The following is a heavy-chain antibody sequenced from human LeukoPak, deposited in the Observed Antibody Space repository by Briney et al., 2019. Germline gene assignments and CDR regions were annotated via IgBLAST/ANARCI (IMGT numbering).Heavy chain of an antibody. J-gene: IGHJ4*02. D-gene: IGHD2-2*01. V-gene: IGHV3-23*01. CDR3: AREPNIVVTPAGFDY. Sequence: GGSLRISCAASGFTFSAYAMGWVRQAPGKGREWVSTISDNGDYTYYANSVKGRFTISRDNSKNTLYLQMDSLRAEDTAVYYCAREPNIVVTPAGFDYWGQGTLVTVSS. CDR2: ISDNGDYT. CDR1: GFTFSAYA.